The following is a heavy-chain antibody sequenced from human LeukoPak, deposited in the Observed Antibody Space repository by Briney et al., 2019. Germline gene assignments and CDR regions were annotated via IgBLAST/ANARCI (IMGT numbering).Heavy chain of an antibody. D-gene: IGHD6-19*01. CDR2: ISYDGSNK. V-gene: IGHV3-30*18. Sequence: GSLRLSCAASGFTFSSYGMHWVRQALGKGLEWVAVISYDGSNKYYADSVKGRFTISRDNSKNTLYLQMNSLRAEDTAVYYCAKLVAVAVPTDYWGQGTLVTVSS. J-gene: IGHJ4*02. CDR1: GFTFSSYG. CDR3: AKLVAVAVPTDY.